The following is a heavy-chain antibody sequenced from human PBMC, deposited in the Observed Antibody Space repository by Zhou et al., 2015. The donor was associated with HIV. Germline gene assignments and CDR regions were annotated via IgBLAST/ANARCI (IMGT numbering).Heavy chain of an antibody. V-gene: IGHV1-69*01. CDR1: GGTFSSYA. Sequence: QVQLVQSGAEVKKPGSSVKVSCKASGGTFSSYAISWVRQAPGQGLEWMGGIIPIFGTANYAQKFQGRVTITADESTSTAYMELSSLRSEDTAVYYCARDLYCSSTSCYRSWYYYMDVWGKGTTVTVSS. D-gene: IGHD2-2*01. J-gene: IGHJ6*03. CDR3: ARDLYCSSTSCYRSWYYYMDV. CDR2: IIPIFGTA.